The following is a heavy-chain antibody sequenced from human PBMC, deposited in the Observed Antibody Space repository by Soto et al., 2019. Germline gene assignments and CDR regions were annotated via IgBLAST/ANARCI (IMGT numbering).Heavy chain of an antibody. J-gene: IGHJ4*02. Sequence: EVQLLESGGGLVQPGGSLRLSCAASGFTFSSYAMSWVRQAPGKGLEWVSAISGSGGSTYYADSVKGRFTISRDNSKNTLYLQMNSLRAEDTAVYYCAKDPPPRGYSGYKGQWDWGQGTLVTVSS. V-gene: IGHV3-23*01. CDR3: AKDPPPRGYSGYKGQWD. CDR2: ISGSGGST. D-gene: IGHD5-12*01. CDR1: GFTFSSYA.